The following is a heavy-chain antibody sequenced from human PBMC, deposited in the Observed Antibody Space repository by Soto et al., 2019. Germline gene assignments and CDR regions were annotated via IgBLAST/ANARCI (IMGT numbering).Heavy chain of an antibody. CDR2: INSGGTT. J-gene: IGHJ6*01. CDR3: ARESRYCRSTSCSLNPGDYYYFGMDV. V-gene: IGHV3-53*01. Sequence: GGSLTLSCAASGFTVSSNYMSWVRQAPGKGLESVSVINSGGTTYYADSVKGRFTISRDNSKNTLYLQMNSLRAEDTAVYYCARESRYCRSTSCSLNPGDYYYFGMDVWVQGT. D-gene: IGHD2-2*01. CDR1: GFTVSSNY.